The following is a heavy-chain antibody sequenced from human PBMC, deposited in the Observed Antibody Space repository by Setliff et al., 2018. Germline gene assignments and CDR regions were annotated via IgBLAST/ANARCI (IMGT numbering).Heavy chain of an antibody. CDR2: INPSGGST. CDR3: ARDPGYCSGGSCYSGAFDI. V-gene: IGHV1-46*01. D-gene: IGHD2-15*01. J-gene: IGHJ3*02. Sequence: ASVKVSCKASGYTFTSYYMHWVRQAPGQGLGWMGIINPSGGSTSYAQKFQGRVTMTRDTSTSTVYMELSSLRSEDTAVYYCARDPGYCSGGSCYSGAFDIWGQGTMVTVSS. CDR1: GYTFTSYY.